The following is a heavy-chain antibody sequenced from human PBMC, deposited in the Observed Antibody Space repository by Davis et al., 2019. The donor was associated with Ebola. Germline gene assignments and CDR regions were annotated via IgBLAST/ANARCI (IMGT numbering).Heavy chain of an antibody. CDR1: GASISSRSYY. J-gene: IGHJ4*02. Sequence: SETLSLTCTVSGASISSRSYYWGWIRQPPGKGLEWVGSFSYGDNTHYYNPSLQSRVTISVDTSKNAFSLKMTSVTAADTAMYYCAKGPFVAFDWGQGTLVTVSS. CDR3: AKGPFVAFD. CDR2: FSYGDNTH. V-gene: IGHV4-39*07. D-gene: IGHD3-3*02.